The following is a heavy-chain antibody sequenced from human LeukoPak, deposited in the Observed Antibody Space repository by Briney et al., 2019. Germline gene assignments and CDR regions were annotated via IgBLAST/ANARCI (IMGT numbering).Heavy chain of an antibody. Sequence: SETLSLTCTVSGGSISSYYWSWIRQPPGKGLEWIGYIYYSGSNNYNPSLKSRVIISVDTSKNQFSLKLSSVTAADTAVYYCARDRGPWGITYYGMDVWGQGTTVTVSS. J-gene: IGHJ6*02. V-gene: IGHV4-59*01. D-gene: IGHD3-16*01. CDR3: ARDRGPWGITYYGMDV. CDR1: GGSISSYY. CDR2: IYYSGSN.